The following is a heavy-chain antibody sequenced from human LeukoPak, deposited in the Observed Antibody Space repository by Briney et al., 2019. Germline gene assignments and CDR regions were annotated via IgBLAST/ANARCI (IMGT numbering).Heavy chain of an antibody. CDR2: IYHSGST. V-gene: IGHV4-38-2*01. J-gene: IGHJ4*02. CDR1: GYSISSGYY. D-gene: IGHD2-2*01. Sequence: SETLSLTCAVSGYSISSGYYWGWIRQPPGKGLEWIGGIYHSGSTYYNPSLKSRVTISVDTSKNQFSLKLSSVTAADTAVYYCARAKALIVVVPAAYYFDYWGQGTLVTASS. CDR3: ARAKALIVVVPAAYYFDY.